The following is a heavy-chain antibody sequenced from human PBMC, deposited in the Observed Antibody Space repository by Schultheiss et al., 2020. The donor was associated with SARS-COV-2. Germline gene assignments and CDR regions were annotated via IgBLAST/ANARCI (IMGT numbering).Heavy chain of an antibody. Sequence: GGSLRLSCAASGFTFSSYGMHWVRKAPGKGLEWVSHISGSGGTTYYADSVKGRFTISRDNSNNTLYLQMNSLRAEDTALYYCAKDQGTGWYGYDYWGQGTLVTVSS. CDR2: ISGSGGTT. J-gene: IGHJ4*02. V-gene: IGHV3-23*01. CDR1: GFTFSSYG. D-gene: IGHD6-19*01. CDR3: AKDQGTGWYGYDY.